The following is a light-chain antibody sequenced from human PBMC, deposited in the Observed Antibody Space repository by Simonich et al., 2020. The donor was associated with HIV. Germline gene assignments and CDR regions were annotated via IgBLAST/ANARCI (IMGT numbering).Light chain of an antibody. CDR1: RSVLYSSNNKNY. CDR3: QQYYSTPPT. CDR2: WAS. V-gene: IGKV4-1*01. Sequence: DIVMTQSPDSLAVSLGERATINYKSNRSVLYSSNNKNYLAWYQQKPVQPPKLLIYWASTRESGVPDRFSASGSGTDFTLTISSLQAEDVAVYYCQQYYSTPPTFGQGTKVNIK. J-gene: IGKJ1*01.